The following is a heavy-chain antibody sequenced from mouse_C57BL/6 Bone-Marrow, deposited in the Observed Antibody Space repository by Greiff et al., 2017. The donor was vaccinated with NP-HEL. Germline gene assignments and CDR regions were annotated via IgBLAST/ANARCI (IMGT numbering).Heavy chain of an antibody. CDR2: INPSSGYT. V-gene: IGHV1-7*01. CDR1: GYTFTSYW. Sequence: VQLQQSGAELAKPGASVKLSCKASGYTFTSYWMHWVKQRPGQGLEWIGYINPSSGYTKYNQKFKDKATLTADKSSSTAYMQLSSLTYEDSAVYDCASGDGSSGWYFDVWGTGTTVTVSS. CDR3: ASGDGSSGWYFDV. J-gene: IGHJ1*03. D-gene: IGHD1-1*01.